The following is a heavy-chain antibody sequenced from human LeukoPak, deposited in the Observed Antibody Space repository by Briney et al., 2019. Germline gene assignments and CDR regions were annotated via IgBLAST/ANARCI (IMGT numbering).Heavy chain of an antibody. V-gene: IGHV4-39*01. CDR2: IYYNGIT. CDR1: GGLITSTIHY. J-gene: IGHJ6*03. CDR3: ARAGQASEVLLWFGESPSSYYMDV. D-gene: IGHD3-10*01. Sequence: SETLSLTCSVSGGLITSTIHYWAWIRQPPGQGLEWIASIYYNGITYYNASLESRVTMSVDTSKNQFSLKLSSVTAADTAVYYCARAGQASEVLLWFGESPSSYYMDVWGKRTTVTVSS.